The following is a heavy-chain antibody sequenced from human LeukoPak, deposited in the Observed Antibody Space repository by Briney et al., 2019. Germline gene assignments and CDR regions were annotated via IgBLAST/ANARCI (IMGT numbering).Heavy chain of an antibody. CDR3: ASTGYCSSTSCYGIDY. CDR1: GYSFTSYW. J-gene: IGHJ4*02. Sequence: GESLRISCKGSGYSFTSYWISWVRQMPGKGLEWMGRIDPSDSYTYYSPSFQGHVTISADKSISTAYLQWSSLKASDTAMYYCASTGYCSSTSCYGIDYWGQGTLVTVSS. V-gene: IGHV5-10-1*01. CDR2: IDPSDSYT. D-gene: IGHD2-2*01.